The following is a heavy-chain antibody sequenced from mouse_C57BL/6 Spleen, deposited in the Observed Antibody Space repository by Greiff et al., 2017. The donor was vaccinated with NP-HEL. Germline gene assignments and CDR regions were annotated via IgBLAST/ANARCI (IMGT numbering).Heavy chain of an antibody. CDR3: ARYGGHYYGSSFFDY. D-gene: IGHD1-1*01. J-gene: IGHJ2*01. CDR2: IDPSDSYT. V-gene: IGHV1-59*01. Sequence: QVQLQQPGAELVRPGTSVKLSCKASGYTFTSYWMHWVKQRPGQGLEWIGVIDPSDSYTNYNQKFKGKATLTVDTSSSTAYMQLSSLTSEDSAVYYCARYGGHYYGSSFFDYWGQGTTLTVSS. CDR1: GYTFTSYW.